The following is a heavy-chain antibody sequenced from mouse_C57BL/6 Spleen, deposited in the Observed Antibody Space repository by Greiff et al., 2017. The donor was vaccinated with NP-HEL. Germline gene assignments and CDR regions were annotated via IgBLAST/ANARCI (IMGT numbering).Heavy chain of an antibody. CDR2: IYPGDGDT. V-gene: IGHV1-82*01. CDR3: ARSHYYGSIYFDY. Sequence: VKLQESGPELVKPGASVKISCKASGYAFSSSWMNWVKQRPGKGLEWIGRIYPGDGDTNYNGKFKGKATLTAAKSSSTAYMQLSSLTSEDSAVYFCARSHYYGSIYFDYWGQGTTLTVSS. D-gene: IGHD1-1*01. J-gene: IGHJ2*01. CDR1: GYAFSSSW.